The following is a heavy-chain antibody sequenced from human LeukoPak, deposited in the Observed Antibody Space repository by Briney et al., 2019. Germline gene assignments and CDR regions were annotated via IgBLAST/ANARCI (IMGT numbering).Heavy chain of an antibody. CDR1: GFTFSNFA. D-gene: IGHD5-18*01. J-gene: IGHJ4*02. CDR2: VSGSGGST. V-gene: IGHV3-23*01. Sequence: GGSLRLSCAVSGFTFSNFAMTWVRQAPGKGMQWVSGVSGSGGSTYYADSVKGRFTISRDNSKNTLYLQMNSLRAEDTAVYYCAKDAGYSYGVFDYWGQGTLVTVSS. CDR3: AKDAGYSYGVFDY.